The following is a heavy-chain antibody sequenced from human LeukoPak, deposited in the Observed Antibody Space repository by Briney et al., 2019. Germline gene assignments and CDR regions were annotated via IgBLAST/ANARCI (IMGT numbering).Heavy chain of an antibody. D-gene: IGHD3-16*01. CDR1: GFTVSSNY. V-gene: IGHV3-53*01. CDR3: AGHPEMLTLVGYFDL. CDR2: IYSDGST. J-gene: IGHJ2*01. Sequence: GGSLRLSCAVSGFTVSSNYMSWVRQTPGKGLEWVSVIYSDGSTYYADSVKGRFTISRDYSNNTLYLQMNSLRVEDTAVYYCAGHPEMLTLVGYFDLWGRGTLVTVSS.